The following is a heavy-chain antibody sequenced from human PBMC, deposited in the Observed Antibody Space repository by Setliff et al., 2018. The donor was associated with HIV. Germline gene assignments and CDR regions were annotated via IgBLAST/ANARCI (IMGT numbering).Heavy chain of an antibody. CDR3: AIDGAGGWLRPMPDY. Sequence: AASVKVSCKVFGFTLSEVSIHWVRQAPGKGLEWMGYFDPQDGETVYAQKFQGRVTMIEDTSIDTAYMELTRLRSEDTAVYYCAIDGAGGWLRPMPDYWGQGTLVTVSS. CDR1: GFTLSEVS. CDR2: FDPQDGET. V-gene: IGHV1-24*01. J-gene: IGHJ4*02. D-gene: IGHD5-12*01.